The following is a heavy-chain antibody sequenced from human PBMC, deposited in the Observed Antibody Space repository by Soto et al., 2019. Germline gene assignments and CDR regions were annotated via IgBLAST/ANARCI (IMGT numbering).Heavy chain of an antibody. CDR3: ARDFSGYDPALNRFDH. D-gene: IGHD2-15*01. CDR2: ILPMFGSA. Sequence: GASVKVASKAPEDIFKSYSISLARHAPGQGLEYMGGILPMFGSANSVVKFRGRLTLTPDKSTTTTYMELTDLTDADTAVYYCARDFSGYDPALNRFDHWGQGTLVTVSS. V-gene: IGHV1-69*06. CDR1: EDIFKSYS. J-gene: IGHJ4*02.